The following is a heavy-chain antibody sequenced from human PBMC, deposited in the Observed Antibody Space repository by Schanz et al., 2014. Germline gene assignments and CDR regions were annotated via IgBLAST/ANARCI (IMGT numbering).Heavy chain of an antibody. CDR2: INLSGGST. CDR3: ARGGYSSGWYDRDIAHFDY. V-gene: IGHV1-46*01. D-gene: IGHD6-19*01. Sequence: QVQLVQSGAEVKKPGASVKVSCKASGYTFTSYSMHWVRQAPGQGLEWMGIINLSGGSTNNAQKFQGRLTMTRDTSTSTAYMELRSLRSDDTAVYYCARGGYSSGWYDRDIAHFDYWGQGTLVTGSS. CDR1: GYTFTSYS. J-gene: IGHJ4*02.